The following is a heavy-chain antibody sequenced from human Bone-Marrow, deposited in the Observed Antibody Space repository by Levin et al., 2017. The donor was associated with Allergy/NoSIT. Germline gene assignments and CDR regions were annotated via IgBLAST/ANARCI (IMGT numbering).Heavy chain of an antibody. J-gene: IGHJ4*02. V-gene: IGHV3-7*01. CDR2: IKEDDSEI. D-gene: IGHD6-25*01. Sequence: LSLTCAASGFTFSGYWMTWVRQVPGKGLEWVAIIKEDDSEIYYVDSAKGRFTISRDNANNAAYLHMTRLRAEDTAVYYCTRGAGFLIDYWGQGTLVTVSS. CDR1: GFTFSGYW. CDR3: TRGAGFLIDY.